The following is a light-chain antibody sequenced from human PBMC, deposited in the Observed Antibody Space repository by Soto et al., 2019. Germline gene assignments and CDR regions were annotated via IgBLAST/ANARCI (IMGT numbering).Light chain of an antibody. J-gene: IGKJ3*01. CDR1: QSVSYY. CDR2: DAS. CDR3: QQCGNSPFN. Sequence: VLTQSPGTLSLSPGERATLSCRASQSVSYYLAWYQQKPGQAPRLLIYDASSRATGVPDRFSGSGSGTDFTLTISRLEPEDFVVYFCQQCGNSPFNFGPGTKVDI. V-gene: IGKV3-20*01.